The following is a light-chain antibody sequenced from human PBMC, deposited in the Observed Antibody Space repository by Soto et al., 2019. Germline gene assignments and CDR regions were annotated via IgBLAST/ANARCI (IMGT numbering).Light chain of an antibody. CDR3: QQYGSLPWT. CDR1: QSVTSNF. Sequence: EIVLTQSPGTLSVSTGERATLSCRGSQSVTSNFLAWYQQKPGQSPRLLISAASTRASDVPGRLSGIGSGTVFTLTISRLQPEDFAGYYCQQYGSLPWTFGPGTKVE. CDR2: AAS. V-gene: IGKV3-20*01. J-gene: IGKJ1*01.